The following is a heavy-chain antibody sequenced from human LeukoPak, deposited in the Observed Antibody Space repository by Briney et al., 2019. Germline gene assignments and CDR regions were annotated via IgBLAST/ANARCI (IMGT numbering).Heavy chain of an antibody. J-gene: IGHJ4*02. Sequence: GGSLRLSCAVSGFTFGDYAMSWVRQAPGKGLDWVGFIRSKPYGGTTEYAASVKGRFTISRDDSKSIVYLQMNSLKTEDPAVYYCTRDAEYSSGWFESDYWGQGTLVTVST. CDR2: IRSKPYGGTT. V-gene: IGHV3-49*04. CDR1: GFTFGDYA. D-gene: IGHD6-19*01. CDR3: TRDAEYSSGWFESDY.